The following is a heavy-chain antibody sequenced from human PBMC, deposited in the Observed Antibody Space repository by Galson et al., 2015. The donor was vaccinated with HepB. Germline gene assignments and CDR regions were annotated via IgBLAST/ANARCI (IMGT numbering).Heavy chain of an antibody. D-gene: IGHD6-13*01. V-gene: IGHV3-66*02. J-gene: IGHJ4*02. Sequence: SLRLSCAVSGFTVYNNYMSWVRQAPGKGLEWVSRIYSGGSTHYADSVKGRFTISSDKSKNTLYLEMNSLKPEDTAVYYCARDPPGVAAAGSCYWGQGTLVTVSS. CDR1: GFTVYNNY. CDR3: ARDPPGVAAAGSCY. CDR2: IYSGGST.